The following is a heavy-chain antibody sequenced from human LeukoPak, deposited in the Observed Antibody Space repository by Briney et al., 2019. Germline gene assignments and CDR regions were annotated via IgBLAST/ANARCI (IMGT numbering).Heavy chain of an antibody. J-gene: IGHJ6*03. V-gene: IGHV1-69*13. Sequence: SVKVSCAASGRTFSTYAISWVRQAPGQALEWMGGIIPMFGTANYAQKFQGRVTITADESTSTAYMELSGLRSGDTAVYYCARDPAERLRGASYYYYMDVWGKGTTVTVSS. D-gene: IGHD1-1*01. CDR2: IIPMFGTA. CDR1: GRTFSTYA. CDR3: ARDPAERLRGASYYYYMDV.